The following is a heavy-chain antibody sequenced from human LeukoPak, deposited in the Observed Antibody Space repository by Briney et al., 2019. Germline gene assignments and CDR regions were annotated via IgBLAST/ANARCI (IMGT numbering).Heavy chain of an antibody. CDR2: INTNTGNP. D-gene: IGHD3-16*02. CDR3: ARAGIGYDYVWGSYRYPFDY. J-gene: IGHJ4*02. CDR1: GYTFTSYG. V-gene: IGHV7-4-1*02. Sequence: ASVKVSCKASGYTFTSYGISWVRQAPGQGLEWMGWINTNTGNPTYAQGFTGRFVFSLDTSVSTAYLQISSLKAEDTAVYYCARAGIGYDYVWGSYRYPFDYWGQGTQVTVSS.